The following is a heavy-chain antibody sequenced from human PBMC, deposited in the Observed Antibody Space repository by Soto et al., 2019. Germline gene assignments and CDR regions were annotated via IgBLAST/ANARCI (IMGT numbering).Heavy chain of an antibody. D-gene: IGHD2-21*02. J-gene: IGHJ6*02. CDR2: IRGSGSPT. V-gene: IGHV3-23*01. CDR3: AKSVETFYYGLDV. CDR1: GFTFSNYG. Sequence: WGSLRLSCAASGFTFSNYGMNWVRQAPGKGLEWVSGIRGSGSPTYYADSVKGRFTISRDNSKNTLYLQVNSLRAEDTAVYYCAKSVETFYYGLDVWGQGTTVTVSS.